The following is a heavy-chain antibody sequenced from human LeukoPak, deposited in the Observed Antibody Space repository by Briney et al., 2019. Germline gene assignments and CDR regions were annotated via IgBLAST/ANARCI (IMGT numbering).Heavy chain of an antibody. CDR1: GGSISSTDYY. CDR2: FYYSGST. J-gene: IGHJ6*02. CDR3: ARENYGSWPYYYYGMDV. V-gene: IGHV4-39*07. Sequence: SETLSLTCTVSGGSISSTDYYWGWIRQPPGKGLEWIGSFYYSGSTCYNPSLKSRVTISIDTSKNQFSLKLSSVTAADTAVYYCARENYGSWPYYYYGMDVWGQGTTVTVSS. D-gene: IGHD6-13*01.